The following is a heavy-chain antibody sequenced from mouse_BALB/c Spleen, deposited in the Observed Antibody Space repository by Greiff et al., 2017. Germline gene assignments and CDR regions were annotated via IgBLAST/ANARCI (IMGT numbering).Heavy chain of an antibody. CDR2: ISSGGST. D-gene: IGHD1-1*01. CDR1: GFTFSSYA. J-gene: IGHJ2*01. V-gene: IGHV5-6-5*01. CDR3: ARGPYNYYGTYYFDY. Sequence: DVKLVESGGGLVKPGGSLKLSCAASGFTFSSYAMSWVRQTPEKRLEWVASISSGGSTYYPDSVKGRFTISRDNARNILYLQMSSLRSEDTAMYYCARGPYNYYGTYYFDYWGQGTTLTVSS.